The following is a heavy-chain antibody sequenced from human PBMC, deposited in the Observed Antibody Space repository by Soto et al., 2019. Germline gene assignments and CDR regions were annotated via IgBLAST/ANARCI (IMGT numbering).Heavy chain of an antibody. V-gene: IGHV3-30*18. CDR2: ISYDGSNK. CDR3: AKRGYGRYNWFDP. Sequence: GGSLRLSCAASGFTFISYGMHWVRQAPGKGLEWVAVISYDGSNKYYADSVKGRFTISRDNSKNTLYLQMNSLRAEDTAVYYCAKRGYGRYNWFDPWGQGTLVTVSS. D-gene: IGHD5-18*01. CDR1: GFTFISYG. J-gene: IGHJ5*02.